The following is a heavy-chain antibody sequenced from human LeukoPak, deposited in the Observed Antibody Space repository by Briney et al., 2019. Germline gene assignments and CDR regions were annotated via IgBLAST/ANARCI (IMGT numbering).Heavy chain of an antibody. Sequence: GGSLRLSCAASGFTFSSYSMNWVRQAPGKGLEWVSSISSSSSYIYYADSVKGRFTISRDNAKNSLYLQMNSLRAEDTAVYYCARRRTDSSGYRGAFDIWGQGTMATVSS. CDR3: ARRRTDSSGYRGAFDI. J-gene: IGHJ3*02. CDR1: GFTFSSYS. V-gene: IGHV3-21*01. D-gene: IGHD3-22*01. CDR2: ISSSSSYI.